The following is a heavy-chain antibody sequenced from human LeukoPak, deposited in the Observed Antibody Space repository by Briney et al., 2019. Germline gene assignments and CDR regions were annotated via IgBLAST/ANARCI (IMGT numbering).Heavy chain of an antibody. Sequence: SETLSLTCTVSGASISRYFWSWIRQPPGKGLEWIGYIYYSGSTNYNPSLKSRVTISVDTSKNQFSLKLSSVTAADTAVYYCARAEDSSGYYPLGYWGQGTLVTVSS. V-gene: IGHV4-59*01. CDR3: ARAEDSSGYYPLGY. CDR1: GASISRYF. D-gene: IGHD3-22*01. CDR2: IYYSGST. J-gene: IGHJ4*02.